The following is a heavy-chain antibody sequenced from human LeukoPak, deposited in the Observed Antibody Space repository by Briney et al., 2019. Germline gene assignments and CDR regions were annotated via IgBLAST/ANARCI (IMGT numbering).Heavy chain of an antibody. Sequence: ASVKVSCKASGYTFTSYGISWVRQAPGQGPEWMGWISTYNGNTNYAQKLHGRVTMTTDTATRTAYMELRSLRSDYTAVDYCARDKGYCSSISCSALHGMDVWGQGTTVTVSS. J-gene: IGHJ6*02. CDR2: ISTYNGNT. CDR3: ARDKGYCSSISCSALHGMDV. D-gene: IGHD2-2*01. V-gene: IGHV1-18*01. CDR1: GYTFTSYG.